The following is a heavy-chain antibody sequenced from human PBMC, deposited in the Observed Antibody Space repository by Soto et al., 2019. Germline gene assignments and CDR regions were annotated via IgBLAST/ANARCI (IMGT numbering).Heavy chain of an antibody. CDR1: GGSITSYY. V-gene: IGHV4-4*07. CDR2: IYTSGST. D-gene: IGHD3-22*01. J-gene: IGHJ4*02. CDR3: ARDAVSSGYCPH. Sequence: PSETLSLTCTVSGGSITSYYWSWIRQPVGRGLEWIGRIYTSGSTNYNPSLKSRVTMSVDRSKNQFSLRLSSATAADTAVYYCARDAVSSGYCPHWGQGTLVTVSS.